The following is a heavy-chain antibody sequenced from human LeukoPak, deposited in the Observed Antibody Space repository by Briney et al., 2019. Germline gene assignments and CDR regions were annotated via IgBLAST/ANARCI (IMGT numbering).Heavy chain of an antibody. V-gene: IGHV1-24*01. CDR1: GYTLTELS. J-gene: IGHJ5*02. CDR3: ARDLGSIAARGWFDP. Sequence: ASVRVSCKVSGYTLTELSMHGVRQAPGKGREGMGGFDPEDGETIYAQKFQGRVTMTTDTSTSTAYMELRSLRSDDTAVYYCARDLGSIAARGWFDPWGQGTLVTVSS. CDR2: FDPEDGET. D-gene: IGHD6-6*01.